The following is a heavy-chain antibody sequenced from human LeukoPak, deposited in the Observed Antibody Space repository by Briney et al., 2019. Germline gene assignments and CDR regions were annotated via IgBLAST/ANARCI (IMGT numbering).Heavy chain of an antibody. Sequence: PGGSLRLSCAASGFTFSSYGMSWVSQAPGKGLEWVSCISGSGSDGSTYYADSVKGRFTISRDNSKNTLYLQMNSLRAEDTAVYYCAKYSHDSSGSYDYWGQGTLVTVSS. D-gene: IGHD3-22*01. J-gene: IGHJ4*02. CDR3: AKYSHDSSGSYDY. CDR2: ISGSGSDGST. CDR1: GFTFSSYG. V-gene: IGHV3-23*01.